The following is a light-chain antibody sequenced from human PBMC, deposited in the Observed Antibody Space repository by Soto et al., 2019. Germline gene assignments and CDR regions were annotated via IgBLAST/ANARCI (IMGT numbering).Light chain of an antibody. CDR1: SSDVGGYNY. CDR3: CSYAGRFTYV. J-gene: IGLJ1*01. Sequence: AAVTQPRTETGSPGEAAFLSCTRTSSDVGGYNYVSWYQQHPGKAPKVMIYDVSKRPSGVPDRFSGSKSDNTASLTISGLHSEDGADYSCCSYAGRFTYVFGTRTKV. V-gene: IGLV2-11*01. CDR2: DVS.